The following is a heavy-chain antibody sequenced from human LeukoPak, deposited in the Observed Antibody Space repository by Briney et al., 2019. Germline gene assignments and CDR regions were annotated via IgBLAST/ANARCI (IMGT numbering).Heavy chain of an antibody. Sequence: PSETLSLTCTVSGGSISSYYWSWIRQPPGKGLEWIGYIYYTGSTNYNPSLKSRVTISVDTSKIQFSLKLSSVTAADTAVYYCARIFGSGYDFRGAFDIWGQGTMVTVSS. CDR2: IYYTGST. V-gene: IGHV4-59*01. CDR3: ARIFGSGYDFRGAFDI. J-gene: IGHJ3*02. CDR1: GGSISSYY. D-gene: IGHD5-12*01.